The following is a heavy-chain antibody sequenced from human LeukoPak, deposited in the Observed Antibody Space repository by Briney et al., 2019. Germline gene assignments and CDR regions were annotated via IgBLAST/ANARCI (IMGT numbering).Heavy chain of an antibody. Sequence: ASVKVSCKASGYTFTSYAMHWVRQAPGQRLEWMGWINAGNGNTKYSLKFQGRVTITRDTSASTAYMELSSLRSEDTAVYYCARAPPTITILGYWGQGTLVTVSS. CDR2: INAGNGNT. J-gene: IGHJ4*02. CDR3: ARAPPTITILGY. CDR1: GYTFTSYA. D-gene: IGHD3-9*01. V-gene: IGHV1-3*01.